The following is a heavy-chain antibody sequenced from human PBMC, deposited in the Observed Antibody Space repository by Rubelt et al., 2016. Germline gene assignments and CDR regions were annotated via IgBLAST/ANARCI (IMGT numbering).Heavy chain of an antibody. CDR3: AREAYSGRYPLIDY. J-gene: IGHJ4*02. D-gene: IGHD1-26*01. CDR2: ISAYNGNT. CDR1: GYTFTTYG. Sequence: QVQLVQSGAEVKKPGASVKVSCKASGYTFTTYGINWVRQAPGQGLEWMGWISAYNGNTNHEQKLQVTVTMTNETSTGTAYMERRSLRSDDTAVYYCAREAYSGRYPLIDYWGQGTLVTVSS. V-gene: IGHV1-18*01.